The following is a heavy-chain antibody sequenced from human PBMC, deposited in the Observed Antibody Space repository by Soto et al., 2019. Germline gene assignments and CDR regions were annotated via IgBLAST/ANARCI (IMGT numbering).Heavy chain of an antibody. D-gene: IGHD3-16*02. CDR3: ARTPQAHEIPYDYIWGSYRSWTNAFDI. V-gene: IGHV3-11*01. CDR1: GFTFSDYY. J-gene: IGHJ3*02. Sequence: GGSLRLSCAASGFTFSDYYMSWIRQAPGKGLEWVSYISSSGSTIYYADSVKGRFTISRDNAKNSLYLQMNSLRAEDTAVYYCARTPQAHEIPYDYIWGSYRSWTNAFDIWGQGTMVTVSS. CDR2: ISSSGSTI.